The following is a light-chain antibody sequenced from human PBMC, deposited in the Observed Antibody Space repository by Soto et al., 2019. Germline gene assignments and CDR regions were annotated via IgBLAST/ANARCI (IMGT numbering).Light chain of an antibody. CDR2: DAS. V-gene: IGKV3-11*01. CDR1: QSVGSY. CDR3: QQRTNWRAT. Sequence: EVVLTQSPATLSLSPGERATLSCRASQSVGSYLTWYQQKPGQAPRLLIYDASNRATGIPARFSGSGSGTDFTLAISRLEPEDFAVYFCQQRTNWRATFGQGTRLDIK. J-gene: IGKJ5*01.